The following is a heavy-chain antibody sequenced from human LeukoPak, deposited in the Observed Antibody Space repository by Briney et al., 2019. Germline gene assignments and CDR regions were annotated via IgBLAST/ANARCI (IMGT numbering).Heavy chain of an antibody. J-gene: IGHJ4*02. CDR1: GGTFSSYA. V-gene: IGHV1-69*13. CDR3: ASGRGYCSSTSCYNY. Sequence: GASVTVSCKASGGTFSSYAISWVRQAPGQGLEWMGGVIPIFGTANSAQKFQGRVTITADESTRTAYMELSSLRSEDTAVYYCASGRGYCSSTSCYNYWGQGTLVTVSS. D-gene: IGHD2-2*02. CDR2: VIPIFGTA.